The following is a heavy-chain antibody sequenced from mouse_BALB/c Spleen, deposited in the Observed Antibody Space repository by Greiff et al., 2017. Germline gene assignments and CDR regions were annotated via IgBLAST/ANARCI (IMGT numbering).Heavy chain of an antibody. CDR3: ARGRGITTWFAY. CDR2: INPSNGGT. V-gene: IGHV1S81*02. CDR1: GYTFTSYY. Sequence: QVQLQQSGAELVKPGASVKLSCKASGYTFTSYYMYWVKQRPGQGLEWIGEINPSNGGTNFNEKFKSKATLTVDKSSSTAYMQLSSLTSEDSAVYYCARGRGITTWFAYWGQGTLVTVSA. D-gene: IGHD2-4*01. J-gene: IGHJ3*01.